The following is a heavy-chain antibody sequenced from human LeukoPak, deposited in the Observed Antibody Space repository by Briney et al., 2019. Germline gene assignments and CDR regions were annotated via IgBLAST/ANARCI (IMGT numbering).Heavy chain of an antibody. CDR2: IYYSGST. J-gene: IGHJ3*02. CDR3: ARWNYYDNRGYSDDAFDI. Sequence: SETLSLTCTVSGGSISSSSYYWGWIRQPPGKGLEWIGSIYYSGSTYYNPSLKSRVTISVDTSKNHLSLKLSSVTAADTAVYYCARWNYYDNRGYSDDAFDIWGQGTMVTVSS. V-gene: IGHV4-39*02. CDR1: GGSISSSSYY. D-gene: IGHD3-22*01.